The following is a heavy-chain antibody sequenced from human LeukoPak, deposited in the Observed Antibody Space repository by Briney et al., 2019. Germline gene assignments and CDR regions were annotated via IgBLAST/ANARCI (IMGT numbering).Heavy chain of an antibody. V-gene: IGHV3-30-3*01. CDR2: ISYDGSNK. Sequence: GGSLRLSCAASGFTFSSYAMHWVRQAPGKGLEWVAVISYDGSNKYYADSVKGRFTISRDNSKNTLYLQMNSLRAEDTAVYYCARVKAAAGFRTYYYGMDVWGQGPRSPSP. J-gene: IGHJ6*02. CDR3: ARVKAAAGFRTYYYGMDV. D-gene: IGHD6-13*01. CDR1: GFTFSSYA.